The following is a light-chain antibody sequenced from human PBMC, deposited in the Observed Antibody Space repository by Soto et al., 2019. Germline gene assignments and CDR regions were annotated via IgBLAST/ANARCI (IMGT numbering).Light chain of an antibody. CDR3: SSYAGSANV. Sequence: QSVLTQPPSASGSPGQSVTISCTGTSIDVGGYNYVSWYQQHPGKAPKLMIYEVSKRPSGVPDRFSGSKSGNTASLTVSGLQAEDEADYYCSSYAGSANVFGTGTKVTV. V-gene: IGLV2-8*01. CDR2: EVS. J-gene: IGLJ1*01. CDR1: SIDVGGYNY.